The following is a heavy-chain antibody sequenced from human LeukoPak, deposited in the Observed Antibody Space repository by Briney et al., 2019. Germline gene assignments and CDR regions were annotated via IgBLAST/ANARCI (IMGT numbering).Heavy chain of an antibody. J-gene: IGHJ4*02. D-gene: IGHD2-2*01. V-gene: IGHV4-39*07. CDR3: ARVWRYQLTADYFDY. Sequence: KPSETLSLTCTVSGGSISSSSYYWGWIRQPPGKGLEWIGSIYYSGSTYYNPSLKSRVTISVDTSKNQFSLKLSSVTAADTAVYYCARVWRYQLTADYFDYWGQGTLVTVSS. CDR1: GGSISSSSYY. CDR2: IYYSGST.